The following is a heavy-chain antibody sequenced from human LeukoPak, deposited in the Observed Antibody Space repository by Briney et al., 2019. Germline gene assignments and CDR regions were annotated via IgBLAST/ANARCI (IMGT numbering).Heavy chain of an antibody. CDR2: IHPNSGGI. Sequence: ASVKLSCKASGYTFTDYYMNWVRQAPGQGLEWMGWIHPNSGGIKYAQKFQGRVTMTRDTSISTAYMELSGLTSDDMAVYYCGRKSANRKTSEFDYWGQGTLVTVSS. CDR1: GYTFTDYY. CDR3: GRKSANRKTSEFDY. D-gene: IGHD1-14*01. J-gene: IGHJ4*02. V-gene: IGHV1-2*02.